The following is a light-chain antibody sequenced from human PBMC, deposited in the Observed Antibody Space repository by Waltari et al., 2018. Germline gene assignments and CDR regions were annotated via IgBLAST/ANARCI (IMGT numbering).Light chain of an antibody. V-gene: IGKV3-20*01. CDR2: GAS. J-gene: IGKJ1*01. Sequence: EIVLTQSPGTLSLPPGERATLSCRASQSVSRTLAWYQQKTGQAPSLLIFGASHRATGIPDRFSGSGSGTDFSLIITRLEPEDSARYYCQHYVRLPATFGQGTKVEIK. CDR3: QHYVRLPAT. CDR1: QSVSRT.